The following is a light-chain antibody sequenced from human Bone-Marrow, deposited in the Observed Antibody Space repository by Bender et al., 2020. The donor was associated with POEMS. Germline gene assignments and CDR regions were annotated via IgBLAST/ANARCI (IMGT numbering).Light chain of an antibody. V-gene: IGLV2-8*01. CDR1: SSDVGGYNY. CDR2: EVN. CDR3: SSYAGRNNYV. J-gene: IGLJ1*01. Sequence: QSALTQPASVSPGQSVTISCTGTSSDVGGYNYVSWYQQHPGKAPKLMIYEVNKRPSGVPDRFSGSKSGNTASLTVSGLQAEDEADYYCSSYAGRNNYVFGTGTKVTVL.